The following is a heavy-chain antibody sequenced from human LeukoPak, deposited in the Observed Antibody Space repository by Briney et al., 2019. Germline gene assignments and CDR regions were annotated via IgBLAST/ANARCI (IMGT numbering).Heavy chain of an antibody. CDR1: EFTFRAYW. J-gene: IGHJ4*02. V-gene: IGHV3-74*01. D-gene: IGHD3-10*01. CDR3: ARDYYGSLDY. CDR2: IKFDASTT. Sequence: GGTLRLSCEASEFTFRAYWMHWVRQAPGKGLEWVSRIKFDASTTNYADSVEGRFTISRDNAKNTLYLQMNSLRAEDTAIYYCARDYYGSLDYWGQGTLVVVSS.